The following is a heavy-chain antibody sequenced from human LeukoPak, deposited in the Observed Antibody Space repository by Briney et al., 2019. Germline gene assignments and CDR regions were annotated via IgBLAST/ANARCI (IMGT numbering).Heavy chain of an antibody. J-gene: IGHJ1*01. D-gene: IGHD3-22*01. CDR2: INPSGGST. Sequence: ASVKVSCKASGYTFTSYYMHWVRQAPGQGLEWMGIINPSGGSTSYAQKFQGRVTMTRDTSTSTVYMELSSLRSEVTAVYYCARDKYYDSSGYYYGEYFQHWGQGTLVTVSS. CDR1: GYTFTSYY. V-gene: IGHV1-46*01. CDR3: ARDKYYDSSGYYYGEYFQH.